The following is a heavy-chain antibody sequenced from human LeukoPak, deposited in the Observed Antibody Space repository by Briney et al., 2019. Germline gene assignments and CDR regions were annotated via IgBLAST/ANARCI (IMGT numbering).Heavy chain of an antibody. J-gene: IGHJ4*02. V-gene: IGHV1-69*06. CDR2: IIPIFGTA. CDR3: ARVDSSSWYSEGYFDY. CDR1: GGTFSSYA. Sequence: SVKVSCKASGGTFSSYAISWVRQAPGQGLEWMGGIIPIFGTANYAQKFQGRVTITADKSTSTAYMELSSLRSEDTAVYYCARVDSSSWYSEGYFDYWGQGTLVTVSS. D-gene: IGHD6-13*01.